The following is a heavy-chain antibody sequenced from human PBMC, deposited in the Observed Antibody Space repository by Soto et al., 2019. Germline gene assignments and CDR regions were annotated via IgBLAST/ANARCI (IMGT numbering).Heavy chain of an antibody. CDR1: GYTFISYW. Sequence: EVQLVQSGAEMKKPGESLKISCKASGYTFISYWIAWVRQKPGKGLEWMGMIYPGDSDTRYSPSFQGQVNISADKSINTAYLQWSSLEASDTAVYYCARIIAASGTGFDYWGKGTLVAVSS. CDR2: IYPGDSDT. CDR3: ARIIAASGTGFDY. V-gene: IGHV5-51*01. J-gene: IGHJ4*02. D-gene: IGHD3-16*02.